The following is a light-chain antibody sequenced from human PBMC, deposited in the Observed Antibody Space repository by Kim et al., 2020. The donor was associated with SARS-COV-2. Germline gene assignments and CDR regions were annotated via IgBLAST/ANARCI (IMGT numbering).Light chain of an antibody. V-gene: IGLV3-1*01. CDR3: QAWDSSYVV. J-gene: IGLJ2*01. Sequence: SVFPGQTASLTCSGDKLGDKYACWYQQKPGQSPVLVIYQDSKRPSGIPERFSGSNSGNTATLTISGTQAMDEADYYCQAWDSSYVVFGGGTQLTVL. CDR1: KLGDKY. CDR2: QDS.